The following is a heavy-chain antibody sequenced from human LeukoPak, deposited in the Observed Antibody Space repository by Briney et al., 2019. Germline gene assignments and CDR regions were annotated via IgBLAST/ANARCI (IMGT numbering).Heavy chain of an antibody. CDR2: ISSSSSYI. Sequence: GGSLRLSCAASGFTFSSYSMNWVRQAPGKGLEWVSSISSSSSYIYYADSVKGRFTISRDNAKNSLYLQMNSLRAEDTAVYYCARKDYGGNSEDFDYWGQGTLVTVSS. D-gene: IGHD4-23*01. CDR1: GFTFSSYS. V-gene: IGHV3-21*01. CDR3: ARKDYGGNSEDFDY. J-gene: IGHJ4*02.